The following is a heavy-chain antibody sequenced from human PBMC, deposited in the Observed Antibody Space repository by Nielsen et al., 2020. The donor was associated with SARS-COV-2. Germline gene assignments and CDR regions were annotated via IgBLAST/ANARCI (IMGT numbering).Heavy chain of an antibody. Sequence: ETLTLTCTVSGFSLSNARMGVSWIRQPPGKALEWLAHIFSNDEKSYSTSLKSRLTISKDTSKSQVVLTMTNMDPVDTATYYCARTIPELYYDFWSGYYTGFDYWGQGTLITVSS. D-gene: IGHD3-3*01. J-gene: IGHJ4*02. V-gene: IGHV2-26*01. CDR1: GFSLSNARMG. CDR3: ARTIPELYYDFWSGYYTGFDY. CDR2: IFSNDEK.